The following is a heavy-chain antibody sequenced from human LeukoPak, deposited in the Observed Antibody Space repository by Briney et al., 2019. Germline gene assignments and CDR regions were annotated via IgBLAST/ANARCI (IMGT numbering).Heavy chain of an antibody. CDR3: ARDKAPYCSGGSCYSHYYYMDV. CDR2: ISSSGSTK. CDR1: GFTFSSYE. V-gene: IGHV3-48*03. Sequence: GGSLRLSCAASGFTFSSYEMNWVRQAPGKGLEWVSYISSSGSTKYYADSVKGRFTISRYNAKNSLYLQMNSLRAEDTAVYYCARDKAPYCSGGSCYSHYYYMDVWGKGTTVTVSS. J-gene: IGHJ6*03. D-gene: IGHD2-15*01.